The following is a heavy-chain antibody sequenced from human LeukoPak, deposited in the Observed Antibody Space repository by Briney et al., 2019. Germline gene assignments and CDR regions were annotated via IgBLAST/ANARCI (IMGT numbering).Heavy chain of an antibody. CDR3: ARHPYYYYSTGYFAS. CDR1: GGSFSGYC. D-gene: IGHD3-22*01. CDR2: INHSGST. Sequence: SETLSLTCAVYGGSFSGYCWSWIRQPPGKGLEWIGEINHSGSTNYNPSLKSRVTISVDTSKNQFSLKLSSVTAADTAVYYCARHPYYYYSTGYFASWGQGTLVTVSS. V-gene: IGHV4-34*01. J-gene: IGHJ4*02.